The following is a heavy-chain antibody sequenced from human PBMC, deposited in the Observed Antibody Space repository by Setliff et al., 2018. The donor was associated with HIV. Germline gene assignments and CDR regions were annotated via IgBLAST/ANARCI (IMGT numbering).Heavy chain of an antibody. J-gene: IGHJ5*02. CDR2: VSQSGST. CDR3: ARVPVAGANWFDP. Sequence: PSETLSLTCSVSGVSINRTDHYWGWVRQSPGKRLEWIGSVSQSGSTYYNPSLKSRITISVDRSKNLFSLKLISVTAADQGVYYCARVPVAGANWFDPWGLGTLVTVSS. CDR1: GVSINRTDHY. V-gene: IGHV4-39*01. D-gene: IGHD2-21*01.